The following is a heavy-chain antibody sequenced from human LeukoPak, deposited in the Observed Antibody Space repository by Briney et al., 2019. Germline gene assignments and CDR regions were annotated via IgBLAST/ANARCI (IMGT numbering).Heavy chain of an antibody. J-gene: IGHJ6*02. CDR2: IYTSGST. CDR3: ARDRKYSYGYYGMDV. CDR1: GGSISSYY. V-gene: IGHV4-4*07. Sequence: SSETLSLTCTVSGGSISSYYWSWIRQPAGKGLEWIGRIYTSGSTNYNPSLKSRATMSVDTSKNQFSLKLSSVTAADTAVYYCARDRKYSYGYYGMDVWGQGTTVTVSS. D-gene: IGHD5-18*01.